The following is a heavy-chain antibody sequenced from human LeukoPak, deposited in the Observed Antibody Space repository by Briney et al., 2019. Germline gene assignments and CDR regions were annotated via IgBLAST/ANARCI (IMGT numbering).Heavy chain of an antibody. CDR1: GFIFSNYW. CDR3: ARGETINSWSTFDY. D-gene: IGHD6-13*01. J-gene: IGHJ4*02. Sequence: NPGGSLRLSCAASGFIFSNYWMHWLRQVPGKGLVWVSRINGDGSSTTYADSVKGRFTISRDNAKNTVYLQMNSLRAEDTAVYYCARGETINSWSTFDYWGQGTLATVSS. V-gene: IGHV3-74*01. CDR2: INGDGSST.